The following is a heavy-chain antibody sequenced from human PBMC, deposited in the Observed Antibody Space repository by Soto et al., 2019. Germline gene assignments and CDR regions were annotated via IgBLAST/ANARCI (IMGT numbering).Heavy chain of an antibody. CDR3: ARGSSREAGSGDFDY. D-gene: IGHD6-19*01. Sequence: SETLSLTCAVYGGSFSGYYWSWIRQPPGKGLEWIGEINHSGSTNYNPSLKSRVTISVDTSKNQFSLKLSSVTAADTAVYYCARGSSREAGSGDFDYWGQGTLVTVSS. CDR2: INHSGST. V-gene: IGHV4-34*01. CDR1: GGSFSGYY. J-gene: IGHJ4*02.